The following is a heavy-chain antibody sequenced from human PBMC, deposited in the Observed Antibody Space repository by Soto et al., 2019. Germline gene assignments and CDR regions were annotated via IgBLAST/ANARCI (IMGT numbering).Heavy chain of an antibody. D-gene: IGHD1-20*01. CDR1: GFTFSSYD. CDR2: IGTAGDT. CDR3: ARGQGDAGIPASSAFDI. V-gene: IGHV3-13*04. Sequence: HPGGSLRLSCAASGFTFSSYDMHWVRQATGKGLEWVSAIGTAGDTYYPGSVKGRFTISRENAKNSLYLQMNSLRAGDTAVYYCARGQGDAGIPASSAFDIWGQGTMVTVSS. J-gene: IGHJ3*02.